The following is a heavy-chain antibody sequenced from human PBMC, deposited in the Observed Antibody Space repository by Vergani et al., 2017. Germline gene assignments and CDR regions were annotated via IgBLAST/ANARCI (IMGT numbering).Heavy chain of an antibody. CDR3: ARVRDGYNPSWFDP. J-gene: IGHJ5*02. V-gene: IGHV4-39*07. Sequence: QLQLQESGPGLVKPSETLSLTCTVSGGSISSSSYYWGWIRQPPGKGLEWIGSFYYSGSTYYNPSLKSRVPISVDTSKNQFSLKLSSVTAADTAVYYCARVRDGYNPSWFDPWGQGTLVTVSS. CDR1: GGSISSSSYY. D-gene: IGHD5-24*01. CDR2: FYYSGST.